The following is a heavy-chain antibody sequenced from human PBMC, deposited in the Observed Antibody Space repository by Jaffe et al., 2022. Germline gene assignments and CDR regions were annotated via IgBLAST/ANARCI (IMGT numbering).Heavy chain of an antibody. J-gene: IGHJ5*02. D-gene: IGHD6-19*01. CDR3: ARGITGYSSGWYSMSDWFDP. Sequence: QVQLVQSGAEVKKPGASVKVSCKASGYTFTSYYMHWVRQAPGQGLEWMGIINPSGGSTSYAQKFQGRVTMTRDTSTSTVYMELSSLRSEDTAVYYCARGITGYSSGWYSMSDWFDPWGQGTLVTVSS. V-gene: IGHV1-46*03. CDR1: GYTFTSYY. CDR2: INPSGGST.